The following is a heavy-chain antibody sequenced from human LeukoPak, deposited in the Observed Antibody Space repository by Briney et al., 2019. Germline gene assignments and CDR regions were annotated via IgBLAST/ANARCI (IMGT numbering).Heavy chain of an antibody. Sequence: GGSLSLSCAASRFTLSTYWMSWVRQAPGKGLEWVAHIKQDGSQEYYADSVKGRFTISRDNSKNTLYLQMNSLRAEDTAVYYCASTSGEVGYWGQGTLVTVSS. CDR3: ASTSGEVGY. CDR1: RFTLSTYW. D-gene: IGHD2-15*01. CDR2: IKQDGSQE. J-gene: IGHJ4*02. V-gene: IGHV3-7*01.